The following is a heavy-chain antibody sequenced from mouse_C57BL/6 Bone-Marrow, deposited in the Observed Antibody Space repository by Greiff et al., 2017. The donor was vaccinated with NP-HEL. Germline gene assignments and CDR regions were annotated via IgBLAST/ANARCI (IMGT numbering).Heavy chain of an antibody. J-gene: IGHJ1*03. Sequence: QVQLQQPGADLVKPGASVKLSCKASGYTFTSYWMHWVKQRPGRGLEWIGRIDPNSGGTKFNEKFKTKATLTVDKPSSTAYMQLSSLTSEDSAVYCCARYYCGRRCWYFDVWGRGTTVTVCS. CDR2: IDPNSGGT. CDR3: ARYYCGRRCWYFDV. CDR1: GYTFTSYW. D-gene: IGHD1-1*01. V-gene: IGHV1-72*01.